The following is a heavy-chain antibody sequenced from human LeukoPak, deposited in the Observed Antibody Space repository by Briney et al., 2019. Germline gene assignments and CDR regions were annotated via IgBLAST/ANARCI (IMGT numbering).Heavy chain of an antibody. Sequence: GGSLRLSCADSGFTFSNSWMAWVRQAPGRGLEWVANINQDGSAKTCVDSVKGRFTISRDNAKNSLYLQMNGLRAEDTAVYYCARAYLGDSSGYSKAFDIWGQGTMVTVSS. V-gene: IGHV3-7*05. CDR2: INQDGSAK. D-gene: IGHD3-22*01. J-gene: IGHJ3*02. CDR3: ARAYLGDSSGYSKAFDI. CDR1: GFTFSNSW.